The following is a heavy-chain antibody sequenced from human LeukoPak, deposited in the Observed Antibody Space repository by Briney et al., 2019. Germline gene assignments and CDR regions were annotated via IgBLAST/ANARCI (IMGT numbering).Heavy chain of an antibody. CDR3: AKDCGGDCYSFDY. Sequence: GGSLRLSCAASGFTVSSNYMSWVRQAPGKGLEWVAVISYDGSNKYYADSVKGRFTISRDNSKNTLYLQMNSLRAEDTAVYYCAKDCGGDCYSFDYWGQGTLVTVSS. CDR1: GFTVSSNY. D-gene: IGHD2-21*02. J-gene: IGHJ4*02. CDR2: ISYDGSNK. V-gene: IGHV3-30*18.